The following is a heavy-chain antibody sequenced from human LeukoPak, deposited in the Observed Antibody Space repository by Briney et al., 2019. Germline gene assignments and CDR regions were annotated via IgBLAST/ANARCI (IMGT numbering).Heavy chain of an antibody. CDR2: ISYDGSNK. Sequence: GGSLRLSCAASGFTFSSYAMHWVRQAPGKGLEWVAVISYDGSNKYYADSVKGRFTISRDDSKNTLYLQMNSLRAEDTAVYYCASTMVRGSGGFDPWGQGTLVTVSS. V-gene: IGHV3-30*04. D-gene: IGHD3-10*01. CDR1: GFTFSSYA. J-gene: IGHJ5*02. CDR3: ASTMVRGSGGFDP.